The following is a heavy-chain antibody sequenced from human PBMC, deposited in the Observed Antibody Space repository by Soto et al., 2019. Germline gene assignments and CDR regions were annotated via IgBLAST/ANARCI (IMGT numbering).Heavy chain of an antibody. CDR3: ARDGVLFRAGFDS. CDR1: GFTFSNHY. J-gene: IGHJ4*02. D-gene: IGHD3-3*01. Sequence: QMHLVESGGGLVKPGGSLRLSCEASGFTFSNHYMAWIRQAPGKGLEWVSYISTSGTSTFYADSVKGRFTISRDNAKDSLFLQMNSLRVDDTAVYFCARDGVLFRAGFDSWGQGTLVTVA. V-gene: IGHV3-11*01. CDR2: ISTSGTST.